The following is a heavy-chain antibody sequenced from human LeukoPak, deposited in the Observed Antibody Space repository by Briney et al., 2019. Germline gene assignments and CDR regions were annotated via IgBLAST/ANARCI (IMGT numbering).Heavy chain of an antibody. D-gene: IGHD6-13*01. CDR2: IYPGDSDT. CDR3: ARRGSSWYVDY. Sequence: GESLKISCKGSGYSFTSYWIGWVRQMPGKGLEWMGIIYPGDSDTRYSPSFQGQVTISADKSISTAYLQWSSLQASDTAMYFCARRGSSWYVDYRGQGTLVTVSS. CDR1: GYSFTSYW. V-gene: IGHV5-51*01. J-gene: IGHJ4*02.